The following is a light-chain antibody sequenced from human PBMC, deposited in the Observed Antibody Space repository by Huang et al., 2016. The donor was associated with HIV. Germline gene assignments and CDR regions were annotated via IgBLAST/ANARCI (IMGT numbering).Light chain of an antibody. J-gene: IGKJ1*01. CDR1: QGISTS. V-gene: IGKV1-NL1*01. Sequence: DIQMTQSPSSLPASVGDRVTITCRASQGISTSLAWYQQKPGKAPKLLLYAASKLESGVPSRFSGSASGTDYTLTISSLQPEDFATYYCQQYWSTPPATFGQGTKVEIK. CDR3: QQYWSTPPAT. CDR2: AAS.